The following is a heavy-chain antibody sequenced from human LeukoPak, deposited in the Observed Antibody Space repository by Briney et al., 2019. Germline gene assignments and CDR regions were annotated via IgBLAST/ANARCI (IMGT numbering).Heavy chain of an antibody. V-gene: IGHV1-8*03. Sequence: ASVKVSCKTSVYTFADYDINWVQQAPGRGLEWMGWLTPSSDNTGYAQKFQGRVTFTSNSSISTAYMELTSLRSEDTAVYYCARAYSSTWYFFDYWGQGTLATVSS. CDR1: VYTFADYD. D-gene: IGHD6-13*01. CDR2: LTPSSDNT. J-gene: IGHJ4*02. CDR3: ARAYSSTWYFFDY.